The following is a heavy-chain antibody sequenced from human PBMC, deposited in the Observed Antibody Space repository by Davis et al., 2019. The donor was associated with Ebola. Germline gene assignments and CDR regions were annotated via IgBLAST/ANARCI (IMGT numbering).Heavy chain of an antibody. V-gene: IGHV1-69*04. Sequence: AASVKVSCKASGGTFSSYAISWVRQAPGQGLEWMGRIIPILGIANYAQKFQGRVTITADKSTSTAYMELSSLRSEDTAVYYCARGGTVTSQYYYYGMDVWGQGTTVTVSS. D-gene: IGHD4-11*01. CDR2: IIPILGIA. J-gene: IGHJ6*02. CDR1: GGTFSSYA. CDR3: ARGGTVTSQYYYYGMDV.